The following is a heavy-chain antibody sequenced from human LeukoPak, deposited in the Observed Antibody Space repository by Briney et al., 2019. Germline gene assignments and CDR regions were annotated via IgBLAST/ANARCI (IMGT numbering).Heavy chain of an antibody. J-gene: IGHJ4*02. CDR2: INPSGGST. D-gene: IGHD2-21*02. CDR3: ATHLRGSVVPAAFPYCGGDCSFDY. V-gene: IGHV1-46*01. Sequence: ASVKVSCKASGYTFTSYYMHWVRQAPGQGLEWMGIINPSGGSTSYAQKLQGRVTMTRDTSTSTVYMELSSLRAEDTAVYYCATHLRGSVVPAAFPYCGGDCSFDYWGQGTLVTVSS. CDR1: GYTFTSYY.